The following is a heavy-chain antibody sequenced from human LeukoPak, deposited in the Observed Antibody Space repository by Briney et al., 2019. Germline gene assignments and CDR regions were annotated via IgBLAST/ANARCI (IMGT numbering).Heavy chain of an antibody. J-gene: IGHJ5*02. CDR3: ARSSCGGDCYSFDP. D-gene: IGHD2-21*02. CDR1: GGSISSYY. Sequence: SETLSLTCTVSGGSISSYYWSWIRQPPGKGLEWIGYIYYGGSTNYNPSLKSRVTISVDTSKNQFSLKLSSVTAADTAVYYCARSSCGGDCYSFDPWGQGTLVTVSS. CDR2: IYYGGST. V-gene: IGHV4-59*08.